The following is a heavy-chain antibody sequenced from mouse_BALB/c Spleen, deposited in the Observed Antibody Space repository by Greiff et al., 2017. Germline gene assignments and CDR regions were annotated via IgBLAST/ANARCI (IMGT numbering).Heavy chain of an antibody. CDR1: GYSITSGYY. J-gene: IGHJ2*01. Sequence: VQLKESGPGLVKPSQSLSLTCSVTGYSITSGYYWNWIRQFPGNKLEWMGYISYDGSNNYNPSLKNRISITRDTSKNQFFLKLNSVTTEDTATYYCARDRSSWYFDYWGQGTTLTVSS. CDR2: ISYDGSN. D-gene: IGHD1-1*01. V-gene: IGHV3-6*02. CDR3: ARDRSSWYFDY.